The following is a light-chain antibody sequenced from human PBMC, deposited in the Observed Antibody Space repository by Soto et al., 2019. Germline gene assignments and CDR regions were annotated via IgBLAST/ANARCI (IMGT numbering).Light chain of an antibody. CDR1: SGHSSYA. V-gene: IGLV4-69*02. CDR2: LNSDGSH. Sequence: QTVVTQSPSASASLGASVKLTCTLSSGHSSYAIAWHQQLPEKGPRYLMKLNSDGSHSKGDGIPDRFSGSSSGAERYLTISSLQSEDEADYSCQTWGTGIQVFGGGTKLTV. CDR3: QTWGTGIQV. J-gene: IGLJ2*01.